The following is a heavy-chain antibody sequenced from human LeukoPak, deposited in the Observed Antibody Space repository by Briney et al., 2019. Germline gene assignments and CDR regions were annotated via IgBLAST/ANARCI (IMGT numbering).Heavy chain of an antibody. CDR2: IKSKTDGGTT. J-gene: IGHJ4*02. Sequence: TGGSLRLSCAASGFTFSNAWMSWVRQAPGKGLEWVGRIKSKTDGGTTDYAAPVKGRFNISRDDSKNTLYLQMNSLKTEDTAVYYCTTESRDAYNGHDYWGQGTLVTVSS. V-gene: IGHV3-15*01. D-gene: IGHD5-24*01. CDR3: TTESRDAYNGHDY. CDR1: GFTFSNAW.